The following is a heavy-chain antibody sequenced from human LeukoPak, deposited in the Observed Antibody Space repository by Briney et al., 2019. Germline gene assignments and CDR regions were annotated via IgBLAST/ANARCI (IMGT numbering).Heavy chain of an antibody. CDR2: ISYDGSNK. J-gene: IGHJ4*02. D-gene: IGHD1-14*01. V-gene: IGHV3-30-3*01. Sequence: GGSLRLSCSASGFTFSSYAMHWVRQAPGKGLEWVAVISYDGSNKYYADSVKGRFTISKDNSKNTLYLQMNSLRAEDTAVYYCAREEPELGYFDYWGQGTLVTVSS. CDR1: GFTFSSYA. CDR3: AREEPELGYFDY.